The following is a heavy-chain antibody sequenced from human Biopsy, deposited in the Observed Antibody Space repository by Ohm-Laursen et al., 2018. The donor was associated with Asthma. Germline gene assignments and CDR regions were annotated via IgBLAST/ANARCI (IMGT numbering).Heavy chain of an antibody. D-gene: IGHD1-20*01. J-gene: IGHJ5*02. CDR1: GGYLTGHY. CDR2: IDQSGYT. CDR3: ARAAITGIRGWFDP. Sequence: SETLSLTCTVYGGYLTGHYWNWIRQPPGKGLEWIGEIDQSGYTNYNPSLKSRVTISAYTSKNQFHLNLRSVTASDTAVYFCARAAITGIRGWFDPWGQGTQVTVSS. V-gene: IGHV4-34*01.